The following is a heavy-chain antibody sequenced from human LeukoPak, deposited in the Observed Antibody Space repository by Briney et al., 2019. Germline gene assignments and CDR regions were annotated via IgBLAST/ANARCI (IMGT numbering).Heavy chain of an antibody. Sequence: GGSLRLSCAASGFTFSRYGMHWVRQAPGKGLEWVAAISYDTSNEYYADSVKGRFTISRDNSKNTLYLQMNSLRGEDTAVYYCASLNDGEFHFDYWGQGTLVTVSS. V-gene: IGHV3-30*03. CDR1: GFTFSRYG. D-gene: IGHD3-10*01. CDR2: ISYDTSNE. J-gene: IGHJ4*02. CDR3: ASLNDGEFHFDY.